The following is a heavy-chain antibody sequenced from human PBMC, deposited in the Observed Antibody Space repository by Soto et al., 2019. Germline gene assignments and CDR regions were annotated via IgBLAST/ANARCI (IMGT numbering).Heavy chain of an antibody. V-gene: IGHV3-23*01. CDR1: GFTFSSYA. D-gene: IGHD4-17*01. Sequence: GGALRLSCSASGFTFSSYAMTWVPQASGKGLEWVSAISGSGGSTYYADSVKGRFTISRDNSKNTLYLQMNSLRAEDTAVYYCAKVDYGAYYYYGMDVWGQGTTVTGSS. J-gene: IGHJ6*02. CDR3: AKVDYGAYYYYGMDV. CDR2: ISGSGGST.